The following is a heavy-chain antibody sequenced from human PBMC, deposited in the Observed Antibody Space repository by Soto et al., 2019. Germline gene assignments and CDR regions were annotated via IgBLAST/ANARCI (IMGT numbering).Heavy chain of an antibody. CDR1: GFTVSSNY. D-gene: IGHD6-25*01. CDR2: IYSGGST. V-gene: IGHV3-53*01. CDR3: ARTYSTGPGWFDP. Sequence: EVQLVESGGGLIQPGGSLRLSCAASGFTVSSNYMSWVRQAPGKGLEWVSVIYSGGSTYYADSVKGRFTISRDNSKNTLYLQMNSLRAEVTAVYYCARTYSTGPGWFDPWGQGTLVTVSS. J-gene: IGHJ5*02.